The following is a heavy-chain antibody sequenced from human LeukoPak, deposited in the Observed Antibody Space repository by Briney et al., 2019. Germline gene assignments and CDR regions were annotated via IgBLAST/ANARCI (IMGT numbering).Heavy chain of an antibody. J-gene: IGHJ3*02. CDR1: GFTFDDYA. Sequence: QPGGSLRLSCAASGFTFDDYAMHWVRQAPGKGLEWVSGISWNSGSIGYADSVKGRFTISRDNAKNSLYLQMNSLRAEDTALYYCAKVAMQLYCTGGSCGVVGHDAFDIWGQGTMVTVSS. CDR3: AKVAMQLYCTGGSCGVVGHDAFDI. D-gene: IGHD2-15*01. V-gene: IGHV3-9*01. CDR2: ISWNSGSI.